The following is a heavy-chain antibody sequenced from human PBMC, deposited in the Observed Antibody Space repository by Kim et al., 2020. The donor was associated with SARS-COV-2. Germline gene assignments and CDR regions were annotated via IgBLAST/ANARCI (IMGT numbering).Heavy chain of an antibody. Sequence: SETLSLTCTVFGDSISSSTYYGGWIRQPPGKGLEWIGTIYDSGNIYYNPSLKSRVTISIDTSNNRFSLRLSSVTAADTAVYYCASGGSGWYGGSDHWGQGTLVTVSS. J-gene: IGHJ4*02. CDR3: ASGGSGWYGGSDH. CDR1: GDSISSSTYY. V-gene: IGHV4-39*01. CDR2: IYDSGNI. D-gene: IGHD6-19*01.